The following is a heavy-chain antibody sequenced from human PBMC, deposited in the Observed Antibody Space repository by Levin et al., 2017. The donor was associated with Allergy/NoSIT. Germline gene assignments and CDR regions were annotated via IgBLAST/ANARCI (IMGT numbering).Heavy chain of an antibody. D-gene: IGHD3-16*02. CDR3: VARASGVIVEDY. J-gene: IGHJ4*02. CDR2: ISSSSSYT. CDR1: GFTFSDYY. Sequence: GGSLRLSCAASGFTFSDYYMSWIRQAPGKGLEWVSYISSSSSYTNYADSVKGRFTISRDNAKNSLYLQMNSLRAEDTAVYYCVARASGVIVEDYWGQGTLVTVSS. V-gene: IGHV3-11*03.